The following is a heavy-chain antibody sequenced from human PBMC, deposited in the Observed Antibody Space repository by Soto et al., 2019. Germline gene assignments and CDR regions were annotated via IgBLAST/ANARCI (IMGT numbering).Heavy chain of an antibody. D-gene: IGHD6-13*01. J-gene: IGHJ4*02. CDR2: VYRTGST. CDR1: GGSISTSNW. V-gene: IGHV4-4*02. Sequence: QVQLQESGPGLVKPSGTLSLTCAVSGGSISTSNWWSWVRQPPGKGLEWIGEVYRTGSTNYNPSLESRLTXSLEKSXXQFSLKLTSVTAADTAVYYCARARATIAAAAIFDCWGQGTLVTVSS. CDR3: ARARATIAAAAIFDC.